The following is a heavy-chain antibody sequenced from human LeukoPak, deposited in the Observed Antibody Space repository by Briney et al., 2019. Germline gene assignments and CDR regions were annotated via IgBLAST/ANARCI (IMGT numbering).Heavy chain of an antibody. D-gene: IGHD2-2*01. CDR1: GFTFDDYA. J-gene: IGHJ5*02. CDR3: ARGRDKYQLLSKNWFDP. CDR2: ISWNSGSI. Sequence: GGSLRLSCAASGFTFDDYAMHWVRQAPGKGLEWVSGISWNSGSIGYADSVKGRFTISRDNAKNSLYLQMNSLRAEDTALYYCARGRDKYQLLSKNWFDPWGQGTLVTVSS. V-gene: IGHV3-9*01.